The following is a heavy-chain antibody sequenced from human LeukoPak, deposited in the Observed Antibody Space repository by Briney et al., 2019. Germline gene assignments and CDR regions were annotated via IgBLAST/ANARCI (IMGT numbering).Heavy chain of an antibody. V-gene: IGHV3-30*02. CDR3: ARDYPPY. J-gene: IGHJ4*02. CDR2: IRYDGSNK. Sequence: PGGSLRLSCAASGFTFSSYGMHWVRQAPGKGLEWVAFIRYDGSNKYYADSVKGRFTISRDNSKNTLYLQMNSLSAEDTALYFCARDYPPYLGQGTLVTVSA. CDR1: GFTFSSYG.